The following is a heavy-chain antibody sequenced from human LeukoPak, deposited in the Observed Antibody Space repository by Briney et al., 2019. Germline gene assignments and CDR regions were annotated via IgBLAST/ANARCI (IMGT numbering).Heavy chain of an antibody. CDR3: ARDVWEFDAFDI. Sequence: ASVKVSFQASGYPFTGYYMHWVRPAPGQGPEWIGWINPNSGGTNYAQKFQGRVTMTRDTSISTAYMELSRLRSDDTAVYYCARDVWEFDAFDIWGQGTMVTVS. V-gene: IGHV1-2*02. D-gene: IGHD3-10*01. CDR2: INPNSGGT. J-gene: IGHJ3*02. CDR1: GYPFTGYY.